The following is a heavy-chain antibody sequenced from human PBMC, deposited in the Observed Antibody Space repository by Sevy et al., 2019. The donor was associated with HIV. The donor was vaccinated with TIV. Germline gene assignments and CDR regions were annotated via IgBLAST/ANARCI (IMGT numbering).Heavy chain of an antibody. CDR1: GFTFSSYS. CDR3: ARTGPPGYYYDSSGSDY. V-gene: IGHV3-48*01. D-gene: IGHD3-22*01. CDR2: ISSSSSTI. J-gene: IGHJ4*02. Sequence: GGSVRLSCAASGFTFSSYSMNWVRQAPGKGLEWVSYISSSSSTIYYADSVKGRFTISRDNAKNSLYLQMNSLRAEDTAVYYCARTGPPGYYYDSSGSDYWGQGTLVTVSS.